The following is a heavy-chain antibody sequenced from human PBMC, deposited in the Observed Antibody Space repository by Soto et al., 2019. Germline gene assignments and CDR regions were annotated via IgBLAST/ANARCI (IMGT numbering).Heavy chain of an antibody. J-gene: IGHJ4*02. CDR2: VYYSGTT. Sequence: SETLSLTCSVSGGSVSNKTYYWSWIRQPPGKRLEWIGYVYYSGTTNYNPSLKSRVTISIDMSKNQFSLRLSSVTAADTALYYCARTTAVPNTLRSRYFFDFWGQGTLVTVS. D-gene: IGHD3-9*01. V-gene: IGHV4-61*01. CDR3: ARTTAVPNTLRSRYFFDF. CDR1: GGSVSNKTYY.